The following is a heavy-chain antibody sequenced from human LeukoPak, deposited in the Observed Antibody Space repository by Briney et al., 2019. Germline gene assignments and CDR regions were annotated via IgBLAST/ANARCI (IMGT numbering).Heavy chain of an antibody. D-gene: IGHD2-21*02. Sequence: PGGSLRLSCAASGFTFSSSAMSWVRQAPGKGLEWVSAISNNGGYTYYADSVQGRFTISRDNSKDTLFLQMHSLRPGDTAVYYCVREDTPATANYWGQGTLVTISS. CDR3: VREDTPATANY. CDR1: GFTFSSSA. CDR2: ISNNGGYT. V-gene: IGHV3-23*01. J-gene: IGHJ4*02.